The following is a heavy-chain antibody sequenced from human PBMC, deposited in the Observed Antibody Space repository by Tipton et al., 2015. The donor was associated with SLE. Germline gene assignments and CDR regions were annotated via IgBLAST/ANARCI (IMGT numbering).Heavy chain of an antibody. CDR3: ARGDPGSSSWYAPPFGY. D-gene: IGHD6-13*01. CDR2: VYYSGST. V-gene: IGHV4-59*11. CDR1: GGSISSHY. Sequence: LRLSCTVSGGSISSHYWSWIRQPPGKGLEWIGYVYYSGSTYYNPSLKSRVTISVDTSKNQFSLKLSSVTAADTAVYYCARGDPGSSSWYAPPFGYWGQGTLVTVSS. J-gene: IGHJ4*02.